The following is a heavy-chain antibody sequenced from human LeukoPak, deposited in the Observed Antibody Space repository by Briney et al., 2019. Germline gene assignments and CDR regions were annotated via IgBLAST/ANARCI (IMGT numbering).Heavy chain of an antibody. CDR3: ASFAAAGTGYFDY. Sequence: GASVKVSCKASGYTFTIYGISWVRQAPGQGLEWMGWISAYNGNTNYAQKLQGRVTMTTDTSTSTAYMELSRLRSDDTAVYYCASFAAAGTGYFDYWGQGTLVTVSS. CDR1: GYTFTIYG. CDR2: ISAYNGNT. J-gene: IGHJ4*02. D-gene: IGHD6-13*01. V-gene: IGHV1-18*01.